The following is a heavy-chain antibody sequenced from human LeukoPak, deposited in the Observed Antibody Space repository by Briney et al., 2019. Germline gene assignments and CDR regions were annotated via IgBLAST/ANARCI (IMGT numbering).Heavy chain of an antibody. V-gene: IGHV4-39*01. D-gene: IGHD3-22*01. CDR3: ATRDFDIGWFDP. Sequence: SETLSLTCTASGGSISTSTYYWAWVRQPPGKGLEWIGSYYYSGSTYYHPSLKSRVTISADTSRNQFSLRLNFVTAADTAVYYCATRDFDIGWFDPWGQGTLVTVSS. CDR1: GGSISTSTYY. CDR2: YYYSGST. J-gene: IGHJ5*02.